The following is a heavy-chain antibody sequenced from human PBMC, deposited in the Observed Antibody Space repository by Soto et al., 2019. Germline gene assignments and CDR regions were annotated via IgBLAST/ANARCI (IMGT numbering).Heavy chain of an antibody. Sequence: PGGSLRLSCAASGFTFSSYAMSWVRQAPGKGLEWVSAISGSGGSTYYADSVKGRFTISRDNSKNTLYLQMNSLRAEDTAVYYCASERYCSSTSCPPFDYWGQGTLVTVSS. J-gene: IGHJ4*02. CDR2: ISGSGGST. D-gene: IGHD2-2*01. CDR3: ASERYCSSTSCPPFDY. CDR1: GFTFSSYA. V-gene: IGHV3-23*01.